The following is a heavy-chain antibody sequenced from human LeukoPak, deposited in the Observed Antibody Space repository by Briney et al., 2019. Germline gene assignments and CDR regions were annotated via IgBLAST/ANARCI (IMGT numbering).Heavy chain of an antibody. J-gene: IGHJ4*02. Sequence: GGSLRLSCAASGFTFSSYSMNWVRQAPGKGLAWVSSISSIRSYIYYADSVKGRFTISRDNAKTALYLQMNSLIAEDTAVYYGAGDLDYDYVWGSPLYWGQGTLVTVSS. CDR3: AGDLDYDYVWGSPLY. CDR1: GFTFSSYS. V-gene: IGHV3-21*01. CDR2: ISSIRSYI. D-gene: IGHD3-16*01.